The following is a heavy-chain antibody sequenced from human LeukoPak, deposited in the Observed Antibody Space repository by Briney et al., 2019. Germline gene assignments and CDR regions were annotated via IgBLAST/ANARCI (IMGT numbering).Heavy chain of an antibody. D-gene: IGHD6-19*01. CDR3: AKDHGSNGWSYFDY. V-gene: IGHV3-23*01. CDR1: GFTFSSYA. CDR2: ISDSGGST. Sequence: PGGSLRLSCAASGFTFSSYAMSWVRQAPGKGLEWVSAISDSGGSTYYADSVKGRFTISRDNSKNTLYLQMNSLRAEDTAVYYCAKDHGSNGWSYFDYWGQGTLVTVSS. J-gene: IGHJ4*02.